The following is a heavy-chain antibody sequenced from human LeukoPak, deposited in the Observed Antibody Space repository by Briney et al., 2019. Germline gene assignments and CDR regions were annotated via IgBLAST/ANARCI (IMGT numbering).Heavy chain of an antibody. CDR2: ISSNGGST. CDR1: GFTFSDYY. V-gene: IGHV3-64*01. D-gene: IGHD5-18*01. J-gene: IGHJ4*02. Sequence: PGGSLRLSCAASGFTFSDYYMSWVRQAPGKGLEYVSAISSNGGSTYYANSVKGRFTISRDNSKNTLYLQMGSLRAEDMAVYYCARSSRYSYGVGGYFDYWGQGTLVTVSS. CDR3: ARSSRYSYGVGGYFDY.